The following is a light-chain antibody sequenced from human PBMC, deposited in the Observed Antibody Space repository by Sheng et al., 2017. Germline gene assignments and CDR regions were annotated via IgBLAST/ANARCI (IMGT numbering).Light chain of an antibody. CDR3: LQDFNYPRT. CDR2: AAS. J-gene: IGKJ1*01. V-gene: IGKV1-6*01. CDR1: QDISNY. Sequence: AIQLTQSPSSLSASVGDRVTITCRASQDISNYLAWYQQKPGKAPQLLIYAASTLQIGVPSRFSGSGSGTDFTLTISSLQPEDFATYYCLQDFNYPRTFGQGTKVEI.